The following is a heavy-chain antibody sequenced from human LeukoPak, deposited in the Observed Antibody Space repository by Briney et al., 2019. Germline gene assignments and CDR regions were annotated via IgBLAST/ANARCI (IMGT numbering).Heavy chain of an antibody. D-gene: IGHD2-8*01. CDR2: INPNSGGT. CDR3: ARDDCTNGVCYIDY. V-gene: IGHV1-2*02. Sequence: ASVKVSCKASGYTFTGYYMHWVRQAPGQGLEWMGWINPNSGGTNYAQKFQGRVTMTRDTSISTAYMELSRLRSDDTAVYYCARDDCTNGVCYIDYWGQGTLVTVSS. CDR1: GYTFTGYY. J-gene: IGHJ4*02.